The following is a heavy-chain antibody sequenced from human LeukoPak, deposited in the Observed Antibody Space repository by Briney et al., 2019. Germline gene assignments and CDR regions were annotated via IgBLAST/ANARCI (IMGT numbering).Heavy chain of an antibody. Sequence: SETLSLTCTVSGGSISSYYWSWIRQPPGKGLEWIGYIYYSGSTNYNPSLKSRVTISVDTSKNQFSLKLSSVTAADTAVYYCARAHYGSGSSKFDHWGQGTLVTVSS. CDR3: ARAHYGSGSSKFDH. J-gene: IGHJ4*02. CDR1: GGSISSYY. CDR2: IYYSGST. V-gene: IGHV4-59*01. D-gene: IGHD3-10*01.